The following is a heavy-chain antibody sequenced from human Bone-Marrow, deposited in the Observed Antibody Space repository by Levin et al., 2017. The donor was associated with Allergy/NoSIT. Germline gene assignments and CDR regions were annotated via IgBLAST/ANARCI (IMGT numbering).Heavy chain of an antibody. V-gene: IGHV4-34*01. CDR2: INHSGST. Sequence: SETLSLTCAVYGESFTGYYWNWIRQPPGKGLEWIGEINHSGSTNYNPSLKSRVTISLDTSKNQFSLKLNSVTAADTAVYYCARGYSTSWFYYFDSWGQGTLVTVSS. CDR3: ARGYSTSWFYYFDS. J-gene: IGHJ4*02. CDR1: GESFTGYY. D-gene: IGHD6-13*01.